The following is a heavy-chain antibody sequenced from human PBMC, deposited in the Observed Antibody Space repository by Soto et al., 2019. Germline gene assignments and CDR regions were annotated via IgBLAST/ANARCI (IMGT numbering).Heavy chain of an antibody. CDR1: GGTFRNYA. CDR3: ARRFIPNNGGNHDSFDM. CDR2: VIPIVGTT. D-gene: IGHD2-15*01. J-gene: IGHJ3*02. Sequence: GASVKVSCKASGGTFRNYALSWVRQGPGQGLEWMGEVIPIVGTTPYAQKFQGRVTITADESTNTAYMELSSLRSEETAVYYCARRFIPNNGGNHDSFDMWGQGPMVTVSS. V-gene: IGHV1-69*13.